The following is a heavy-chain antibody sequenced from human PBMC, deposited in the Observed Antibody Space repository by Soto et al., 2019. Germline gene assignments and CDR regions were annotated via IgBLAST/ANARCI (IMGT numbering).Heavy chain of an antibody. Sequence: QVQLVESGGGVVQPGRSLRLSCAASGFTFSSYGMHWVRQAPGKGLEWVAVISYDGSNKYYADSVKGRFTISRDNSKNTLYVQMISLRAEDTAVYYCASRSDSQDYDFWSGLYYFDYWGQGTLVTVSS. D-gene: IGHD3-3*01. CDR3: ASRSDSQDYDFWSGLYYFDY. J-gene: IGHJ4*02. V-gene: IGHV3-30*03. CDR2: ISYDGSNK. CDR1: GFTFSSYG.